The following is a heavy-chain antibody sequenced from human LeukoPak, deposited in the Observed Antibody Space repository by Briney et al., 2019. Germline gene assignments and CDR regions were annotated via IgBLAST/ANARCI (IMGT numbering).Heavy chain of an antibody. CDR3: ARQEDCSNGLCYKWDD. D-gene: IGHD2-8*01. V-gene: IGHV5-51*01. Sequence: GESLKISCKGSGYSVTSYWIAWVRQMPGKGLEWMGMIYPGDSETRYRPSFQGQVTLSADRSISTAYLQWSSLKASDTAMYYCARQEDCSNGLCYKWDDWGQGTLVTVSS. CDR2: IYPGDSET. CDR1: GYSVTSYW. J-gene: IGHJ4*02.